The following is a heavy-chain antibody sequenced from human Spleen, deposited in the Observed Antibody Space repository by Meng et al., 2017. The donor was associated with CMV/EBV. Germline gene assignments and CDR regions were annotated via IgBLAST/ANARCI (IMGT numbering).Heavy chain of an antibody. V-gene: IGHV5-51*01. CDR3: ARHEEATVTYFDY. D-gene: IGHD4-17*01. J-gene: IGHJ4*02. CDR2: IYPGDSDT. Sequence: VEQLVYGAGVINPGESLKIACKGSGYSFTSYWIGWVRQMPGKGLEWMGIIYPGDSDTRYSPSFQGQVTISADKSISTAYLQWSSLKASDTAMYYCARHEEATVTYFDYWGQGTLVTVSS. CDR1: GYSFTSYW.